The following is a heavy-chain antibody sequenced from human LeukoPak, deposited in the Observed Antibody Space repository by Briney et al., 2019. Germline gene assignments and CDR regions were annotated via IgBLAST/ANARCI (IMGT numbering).Heavy chain of an antibody. V-gene: IGHV1-18*01. J-gene: IGHJ3*01. CDR1: GYTFTSYG. CDR3: VGTTVTTWHGNAFDF. Sequence: GSGVTVSSKASGYTFTSYGISRVGQAPAEGVEGMGGIRAYNGNTNYSQKLLSGVTMTTDTSTSTEYMEMRSLRSDDTAVYYWVGTTVTTWHGNAFDFWGQGTMVTVSS. CDR2: IRAYNGNT. D-gene: IGHD4-17*01.